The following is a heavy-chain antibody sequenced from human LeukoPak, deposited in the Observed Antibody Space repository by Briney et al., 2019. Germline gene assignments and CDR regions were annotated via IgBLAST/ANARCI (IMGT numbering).Heavy chain of an antibody. CDR2: INPNSGGT. CDR1: GYTFTGYY. J-gene: IGHJ6*02. D-gene: IGHD3-10*01. V-gene: IGHV1-2*02. CDR3: ARTYYYGSGTLYYYYGMDV. Sequence: ASVTVSCKASGYTFTGYYMHWVRQAPGQGLEWMGWINPNSGGTNYAQKFQGRVTMTRGTSISTAYMELSRLRSDDTAVYYCARTYYYGSGTLYYYYGMDVWGQGTTVTVSS.